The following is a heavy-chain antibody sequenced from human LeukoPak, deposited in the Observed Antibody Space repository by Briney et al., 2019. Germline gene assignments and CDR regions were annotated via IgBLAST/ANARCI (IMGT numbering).Heavy chain of an antibody. CDR2: ISYDGSNE. V-gene: IGHV3-30*04. D-gene: IGHD6-19*01. J-gene: IGHJ5*02. CDR3: ARDSSGSYNWFDP. Sequence: GGSLRLSCAASGFSFSSYAMHWVRQAPGKGLEWVAVISYDGSNEYYPDSVKGRFTISRDNSKDTLYLQMNSLRAEDTAVYYCARDSSGSYNWFDPWGQGTLVTVSS. CDR1: GFSFSSYA.